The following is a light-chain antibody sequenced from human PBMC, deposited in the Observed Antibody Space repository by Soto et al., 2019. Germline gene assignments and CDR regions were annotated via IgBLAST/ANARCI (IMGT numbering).Light chain of an antibody. Sequence: QSALTQPSSASGAPGQSVTISCRGTSNDIGNYNYVSWYQQHPGKAPKLLISEVSRRPLGVPLRFSGSKSGNTASLTVSGLQADDEADYYCSSYSNNNALVFGGGTKLTVL. CDR3: SSYSNNNALV. CDR1: SNDIGNYNY. J-gene: IGLJ3*02. CDR2: EVS. V-gene: IGLV2-8*01.